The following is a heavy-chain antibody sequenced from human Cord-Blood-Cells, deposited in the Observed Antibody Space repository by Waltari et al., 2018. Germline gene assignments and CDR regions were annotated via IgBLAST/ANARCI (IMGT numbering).Heavy chain of an antibody. CDR1: GGSISSGDYY. CDR3: ARETAEFGDYVGWFDP. V-gene: IGHV4-30-4*08. D-gene: IGHD4-17*01. CDR2: IYYSGST. Sequence: QVQLQESGPGLVKPSQTLSLTCTVSGGSISSGDYYWSWIRQPPGKGLEWIGYIYYSGSTYYSPSRKSRVTISVDTSKNQFSLKLRSVTAADTAVYYCARETAEFGDYVGWFDPWGQGTLVTVSS. J-gene: IGHJ5*02.